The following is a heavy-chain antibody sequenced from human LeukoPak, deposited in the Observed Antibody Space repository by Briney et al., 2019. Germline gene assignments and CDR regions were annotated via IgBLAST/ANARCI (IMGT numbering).Heavy chain of an antibody. J-gene: IGHJ4*02. CDR3: AREGGYSSGWPFDY. D-gene: IGHD6-19*01. V-gene: IGHV3-74*01. Sequence: PGGSLRLSCAASGFTFSSYWMHWVRHAPGKGLVWVSRINSDGSSTSYADSVKGRFTISRDNAKNTLYLQMNSLRAEDTAVYYCAREGGYSSGWPFDYWGQGTLVTVSS. CDR2: INSDGSST. CDR1: GFTFSSYW.